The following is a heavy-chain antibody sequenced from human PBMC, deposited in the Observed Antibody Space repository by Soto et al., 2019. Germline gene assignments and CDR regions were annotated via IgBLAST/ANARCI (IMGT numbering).Heavy chain of an antibody. V-gene: IGHV3-30-3*01. CDR2: ISYDGSNK. CDR1: GFTFSSYA. D-gene: IGHD4-17*01. CDR3: ARDRHGDYKTRRGFYYYYGMDV. J-gene: IGHJ6*02. Sequence: GGSLRLSCAASGFTFSSYAMHWVRQAPGKGLEWVAVISYDGSNKYYADPVKGRFTISRDNSKNTLYLQMNSLRAEDTAVYYCARDRHGDYKTRRGFYYYYGMDVWGQGTTVTVSS.